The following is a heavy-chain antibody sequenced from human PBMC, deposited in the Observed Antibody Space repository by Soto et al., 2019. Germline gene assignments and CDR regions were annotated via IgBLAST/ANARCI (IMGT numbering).Heavy chain of an antibody. Sequence: VGSLRLSCAASGFTFSDHWMIWIRQAPGKGLEWISYITNIDNTEKYADSVRGRFAGSRDNAKKSLYLQMNSLRADDTAVYYCVRPGADQSLNFWGQGTLLTVSS. CDR1: GFTFSDHW. CDR3: VRPGADQSLNF. J-gene: IGHJ4*02. CDR2: ITNIDNTE. V-gene: IGHV3-11*01.